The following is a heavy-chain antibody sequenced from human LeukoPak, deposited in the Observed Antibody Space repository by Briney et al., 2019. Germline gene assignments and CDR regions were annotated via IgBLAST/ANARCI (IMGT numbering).Heavy chain of an antibody. Sequence: PSETLSLTCTVSGGSISSDGYYWVWIRQPPGRGLEWVGNIIFRGNTYYNPSLESRATVSVDTSKNQFSLKLTSVATADTAIYYSARQGLLFGPDYWGQGTLVTVSS. CDR2: IIFRGNT. CDR1: GGSISSDGYY. J-gene: IGHJ4*02. V-gene: IGHV4-39*01. CDR3: ARQGLLFGPDY. D-gene: IGHD2-21*01.